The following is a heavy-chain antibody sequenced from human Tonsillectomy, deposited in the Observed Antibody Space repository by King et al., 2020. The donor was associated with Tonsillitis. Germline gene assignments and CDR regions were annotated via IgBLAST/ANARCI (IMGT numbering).Heavy chain of an antibody. Sequence: VQLVESGGGLVQPGGSLRLSCAASGFTLSKYWMYWVRQAPGKGLVWVSRINSDGSNTGYAVSVKGRFTISRDNAKNTLYLHRNSLRAEDTAVYYCARSDECYGDRCYALDGMDVWGQGTTVTVSS. CDR3: ARSDECYGDRCYALDGMDV. D-gene: IGHD2-15*01. J-gene: IGHJ6*02. CDR2: INSDGSNT. CDR1: GFTLSKYW. V-gene: IGHV3-74*01.